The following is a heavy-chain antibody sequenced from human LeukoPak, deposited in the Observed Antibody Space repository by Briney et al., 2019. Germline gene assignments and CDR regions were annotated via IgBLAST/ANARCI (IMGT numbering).Heavy chain of an antibody. CDR1: GFTFSRYG. CDR2: IWYDGSIE. Sequence: GGSLRLSCVASGFTFSRYGMHWGRQAPGKGLEWVAVIWYDGSIEYYADSVKGRFTISKDNSKNTLYLQMNSLRAEDTAVYYCTKADEMNMDYWGQGTLVTVSS. V-gene: IGHV3-33*03. D-gene: IGHD2/OR15-2a*01. CDR3: TKADEMNMDY. J-gene: IGHJ4*02.